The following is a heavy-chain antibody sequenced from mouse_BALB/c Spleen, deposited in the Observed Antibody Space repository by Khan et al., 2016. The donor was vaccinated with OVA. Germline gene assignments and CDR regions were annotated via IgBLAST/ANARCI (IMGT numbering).Heavy chain of an antibody. Sequence: QIQLVQSGPELKKPGETVKISCKASGYTFTNYGMNWVKQAPGKGLKWMGWINTYTGEPTYADDFKGRFAFSLETSANTAYLQINNLKNEDTVTYFFARSASYWLFDVWGAGTTVTVSS. V-gene: IGHV9-3-1*01. CDR2: INTYTGEP. CDR3: ARSASYWLFDV. D-gene: IGHD6-1*01. J-gene: IGHJ1*01. CDR1: GYTFTNYG.